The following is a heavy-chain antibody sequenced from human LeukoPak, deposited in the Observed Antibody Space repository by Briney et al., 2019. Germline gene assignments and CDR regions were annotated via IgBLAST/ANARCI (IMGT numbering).Heavy chain of an antibody. CDR2: ISWNSGSI. J-gene: IGHJ4*02. Sequence: GRSLRLSCAASGFTFDDYAMHWVRQAPGEGLEWVSGISWNSGSIGYADSVKGRFTISRDNAKNSLYLQMNSLRAEDTALYYCAKDNSYGYLDYFDYWGQGTLVTVSS. CDR1: GFTFDDYA. CDR3: AKDNSYGYLDYFDY. D-gene: IGHD5-18*01. V-gene: IGHV3-9*01.